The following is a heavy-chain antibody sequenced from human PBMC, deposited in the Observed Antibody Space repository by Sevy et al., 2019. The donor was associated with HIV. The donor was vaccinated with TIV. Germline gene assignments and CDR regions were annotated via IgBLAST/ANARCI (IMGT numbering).Heavy chain of an antibody. CDR1: GFTFSSYG. CDR3: ANGLSHSGSWYYYYYGMDV. CDR2: IRYDGSNK. J-gene: IGHJ6*02. Sequence: GGSLRLSCAASGFTFSSYGMHWVRQAPGKGLEWVAFIRYDGSNKYYADSVKRRFTISRDKSKNTLYLQMNSLRAEDTAVYYCANGLSHSGSWYYYYYGMDVWGQGTTVTVSS. D-gene: IGHD6-13*01. V-gene: IGHV3-30*02.